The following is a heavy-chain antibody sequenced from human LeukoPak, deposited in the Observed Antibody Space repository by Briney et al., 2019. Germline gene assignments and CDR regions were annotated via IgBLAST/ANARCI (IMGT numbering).Heavy chain of an antibody. J-gene: IGHJ4*02. CDR2: INPNSGGT. V-gene: IGHV1-2*02. Sequence: ASVKVSCKASGYTFTGYYMHWVRQAPGQGLEWMGWINPNSGGTNYAQKFQGRVTMTRDTSISTAYMELSRLRSDDTAVYYCARGLGYSSGWTPDYWGQGTLVTVSS. CDR1: GYTFTGYY. CDR3: ARGLGYSSGWTPDY. D-gene: IGHD6-19*01.